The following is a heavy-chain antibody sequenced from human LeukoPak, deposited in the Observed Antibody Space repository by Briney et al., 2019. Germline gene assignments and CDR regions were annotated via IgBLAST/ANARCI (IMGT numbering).Heavy chain of an antibody. Sequence: GGSRRLSCAASGFTFSSYAMSWVRQAPGKGLEWVSAISGSGGSTYYADSVKGQFTISRDNSKNTLYMQMNSLRAEDTAVYYCAKATKNWGSGNYFDYWGQGTLVTVSS. D-gene: IGHD7-27*01. CDR3: AKATKNWGSGNYFDY. CDR2: ISGSGGST. CDR1: GFTFSSYA. J-gene: IGHJ4*02. V-gene: IGHV3-23*01.